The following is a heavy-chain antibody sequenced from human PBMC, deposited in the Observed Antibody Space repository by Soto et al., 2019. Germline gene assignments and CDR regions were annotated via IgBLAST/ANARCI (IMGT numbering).Heavy chain of an antibody. CDR3: ASRYGGALYS. V-gene: IGHV4-59*08. CDR1: DGSISSYY. Sequence: PSEARSLTCTASDGSISSYYWSWRREPPGKGLERIGYIYYSGSTNYNPTLKSRVTISADTSKTQCALKLSFVTAADTSVFYFASRYGGALYSWARGTLLTVSS. CDR2: IYYSGST. J-gene: IGHJ4*02. D-gene: IGHD4-17*01.